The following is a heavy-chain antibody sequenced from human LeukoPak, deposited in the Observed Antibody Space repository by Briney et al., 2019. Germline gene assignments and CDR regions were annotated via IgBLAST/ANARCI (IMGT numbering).Heavy chain of an antibody. D-gene: IGHD3-22*01. CDR3: ARLPYYYDSSGYYEDAFDI. CDR2: INHSGST. J-gene: IGHJ3*02. CDR1: GGSFSGYY. Sequence: SETLSLTCAVYGGSFSGYYWSWIRQPPGKGLEWIGEINHSGSTNYNPSLKSRVTISVDTSKNQFSLKLSSVTAADTAVYYCARLPYYYDSSGYYEDAFDIWGQGTMVTVSS. V-gene: IGHV4-34*01.